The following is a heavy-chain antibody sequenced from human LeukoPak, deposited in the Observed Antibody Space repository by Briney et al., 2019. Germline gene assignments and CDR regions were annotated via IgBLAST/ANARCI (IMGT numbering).Heavy chain of an antibody. CDR1: GYTFTGYY. CDR3: ARDSVDTAIDY. Sequence: ASVKVSCKASGYTFTGYYMHWVRQAPGQGLEWMGWINPNSGGTSYAQKFQGRVTMTRDTSISTAYMELSRLGSDDTAVYYCARDSVDTAIDYWGQGTLVTVSS. CDR2: INPNSGGT. J-gene: IGHJ4*02. V-gene: IGHV1-2*02. D-gene: IGHD5-18*01.